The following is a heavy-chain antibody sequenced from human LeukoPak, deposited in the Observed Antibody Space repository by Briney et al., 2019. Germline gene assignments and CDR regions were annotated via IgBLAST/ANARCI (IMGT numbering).Heavy chain of an antibody. J-gene: IGHJ3*02. CDR2: IWYDGSNE. D-gene: IGHD2-2*01. CDR3: AREASGDLFDIVPAAMYRGAFDI. V-gene: IGHV3-33*01. CDR1: GVTFIGYG. Sequence: GGSLRLSCAASGVTFIGYGMHWVRQAPGEGLEWVAVIWYDGSNEYYADSVKGRFTISRDNSQNTLYLQMNSLRAEDTAVYYCAREASGDLFDIVPAAMYRGAFDIWGQGTMVTVSS.